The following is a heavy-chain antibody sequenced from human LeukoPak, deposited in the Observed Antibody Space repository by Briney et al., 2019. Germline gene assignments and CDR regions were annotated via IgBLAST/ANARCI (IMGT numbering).Heavy chain of an antibody. D-gene: IGHD5-18*01. CDR3: ASGYSFPDY. J-gene: IGHJ4*02. V-gene: IGHV3-33*01. CDR2: IWYDGSNK. Sequence: GRSLRLSCAASGFTFSSYGMHWVRQAPGKGLEWVAVIWYDGSNKYYADSVKGRFTISRDNSKNTLYLQMNSLRAEDTAVYYCASGYSFPDYWGQGTLVTVSS. CDR1: GFTFSSYG.